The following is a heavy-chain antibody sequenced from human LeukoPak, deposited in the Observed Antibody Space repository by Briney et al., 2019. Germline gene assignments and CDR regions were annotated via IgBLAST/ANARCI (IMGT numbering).Heavy chain of an antibody. V-gene: IGHV3-23*01. CDR3: AKEHNAQATLWWLRGRNWFDP. CDR1: GFTFSSYA. CDR2: ISGSGGST. J-gene: IGHJ5*02. D-gene: IGHD5-12*01. Sequence: GGSLRLSCAASGFTFSSYAMSWVRQAPGKGLEWVSAISGSGGSTYYADSVKGRFTIPRDNSKNTLYLQMNSLRAEDTAVYYCAKEHNAQATLWWLRGRNWFDPWGQGTLVTVSS.